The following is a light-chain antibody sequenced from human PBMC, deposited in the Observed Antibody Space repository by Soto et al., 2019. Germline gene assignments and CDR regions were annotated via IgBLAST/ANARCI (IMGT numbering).Light chain of an antibody. V-gene: IGLV2-14*01. CDR1: SGDVGAYNY. Sequence: QSALTQPASVSGSPGQSITISCTGTSGDVGAYNYVSWYQQHPGKAPRLMIYGVGNRPSGASNRFSGSKSGNTASLTISGLQAEDEADYYCSSFTNTYSYVFGTGTKVTVL. J-gene: IGLJ1*01. CDR3: SSFTNTYSYV. CDR2: GVG.